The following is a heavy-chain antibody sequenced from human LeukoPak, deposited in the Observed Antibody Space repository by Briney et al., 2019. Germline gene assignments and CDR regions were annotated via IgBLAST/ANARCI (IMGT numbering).Heavy chain of an antibody. V-gene: IGHV4-39*07. D-gene: IGHD3-22*01. CDR3: ARGLDPPYYDSSGYYQRHYYYGMDV. Sequence: PSETLSLTCTVSGGSISSSSYYWGWIRQPPGKGLEWIGSIYDSGSTYYNPSLKSRVTISVDTSKNQFSLKLSSVTAADTAVYYCARGLDPPYYDSSGYYQRHYYYGMDVWGQGTTVTVSS. CDR2: IYDSGST. J-gene: IGHJ6*02. CDR1: GGSISSSSYY.